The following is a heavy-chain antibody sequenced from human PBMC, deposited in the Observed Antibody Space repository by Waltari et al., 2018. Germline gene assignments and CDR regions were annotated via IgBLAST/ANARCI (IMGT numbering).Heavy chain of an antibody. CDR2: INAGNGNT. J-gene: IGHJ4*02. V-gene: IGHV1-3*01. Sequence: QVQLVQSGAEVKKPGASVKVSCKASGYTFTSYAMHWVRQAPGQRLEWMGWINAGNGNTKYSQKFQGRVTITRDTSARTAYMELSSLRSEDTAVYYCARVRRSIDYIWGRLNDYFDYWGQGTLVTVSS. CDR1: GYTFTSYA. CDR3: ARVRRSIDYIWGRLNDYFDY. D-gene: IGHD3-16*01.